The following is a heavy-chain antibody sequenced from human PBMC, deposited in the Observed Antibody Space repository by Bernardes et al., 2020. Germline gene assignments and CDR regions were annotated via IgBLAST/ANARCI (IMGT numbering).Heavy chain of an antibody. V-gene: IGHV4-39*02. CDR2: IYYSGRT. CDR1: GGSIISSSYY. Sequence: SETLSLTCTVSGGSIISSSYYWGWIRQPPGKGLEWIGSIYYSGRTYYNPSLKSRLTISVDTSKNHFSLRLNSVTAADTAVYYCATQDGSGSYMPEYWGQGTLVTVSS. CDR3: ATQDGSGSYMPEY. D-gene: IGHD3-10*01. J-gene: IGHJ4*02.